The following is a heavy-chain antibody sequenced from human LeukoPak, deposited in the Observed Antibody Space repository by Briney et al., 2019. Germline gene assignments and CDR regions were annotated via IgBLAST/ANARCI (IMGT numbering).Heavy chain of an antibody. CDR1: GFSVSGNY. J-gene: IGHJ6*03. Sequence: GGSLRLSCAASGFSVSGNYMTWVRQAPGKGLEWVSVIYSGGSTYYADSVKDRFTISRDNSKNTLYLQMNSLRAEDTAVYYCARVWWESYYYYYMDVWGKGTTVTVSS. CDR2: IYSGGST. CDR3: ARVWWESYYYYYMDV. D-gene: IGHD2-8*02. V-gene: IGHV3-53*01.